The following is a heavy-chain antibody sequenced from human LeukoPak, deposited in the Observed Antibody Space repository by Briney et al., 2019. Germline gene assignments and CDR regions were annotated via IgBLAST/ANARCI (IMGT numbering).Heavy chain of an antibody. Sequence: PGGSLRLSCAASGFTFSNSAMSWVRQAPGKGLEWVSAISNNGGYTYYADSVQGRFTISRDNSKSTPCLQMNSLRAEDTAVYYCAKQLGYCSDGSCYFPYWGQGTLVTVSS. CDR1: GFTFSNSA. CDR2: ISNNGGYT. D-gene: IGHD2-15*01. V-gene: IGHV3-23*01. CDR3: AKQLGYCSDGSCYFPY. J-gene: IGHJ4*02.